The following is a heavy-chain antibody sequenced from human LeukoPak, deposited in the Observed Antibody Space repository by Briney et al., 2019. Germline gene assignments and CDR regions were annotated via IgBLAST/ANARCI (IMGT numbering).Heavy chain of an antibody. CDR1: GGSFSGYY. J-gene: IGHJ3*02. Sequence: SETLSLTCAVYGGSFSGYYWSWIRQPPGKGLEWIGEINHSGSTNYIPSLECRVAISVDTSKHQFSLKLSSVTAADTAVYYCARARSVPAAMTVRHAFDIWGQGTMVTVSS. D-gene: IGHD2-2*01. CDR3: ARARSVPAAMTVRHAFDI. CDR2: INHSGST. V-gene: IGHV4-34*01.